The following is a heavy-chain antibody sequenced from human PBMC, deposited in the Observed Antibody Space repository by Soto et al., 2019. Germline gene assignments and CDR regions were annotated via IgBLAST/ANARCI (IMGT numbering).Heavy chain of an antibody. CDR2: ISGSGFKK. CDR3: AKNQGVELVPLATVDWFDP. Sequence: GGSLRLSCAASGFSFDNFGRGWVRQSPGKGLEWISSISGSGFKKYYADSVKGRFTISKDNSKSTVYLELNNLSAEDTAVYHCAKNQGVELVPLATVDWFDPWGQGSVVTVSS. D-gene: IGHD1-26*01. CDR1: GFSFDNFG. V-gene: IGHV3-23*01. J-gene: IGHJ5*02.